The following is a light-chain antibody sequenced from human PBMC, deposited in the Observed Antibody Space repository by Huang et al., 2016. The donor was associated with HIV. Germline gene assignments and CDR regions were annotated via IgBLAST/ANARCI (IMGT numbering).Light chain of an antibody. J-gene: IGKJ4*01. V-gene: IGKV3-20*01. Sequence: EIVLTQSPGTLSLSPGERATLSCRASQSVNSNYLAWYQQRPGQAPRLGIYATSSRATGIPDRISGSGSGTDFTLTISSLEPEDFAVYYCQQFGSSPTFGGGTKVEIK. CDR1: QSVNSNY. CDR3: QQFGSSPT. CDR2: ATS.